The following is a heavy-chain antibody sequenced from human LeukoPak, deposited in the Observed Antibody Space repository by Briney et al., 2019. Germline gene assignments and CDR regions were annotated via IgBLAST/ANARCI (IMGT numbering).Heavy chain of an antibody. D-gene: IGHD4-17*01. J-gene: IGHJ6*02. Sequence: SETLSLTCTVSGGSISSYYWSWIRQPPGKGLEWTGYIYYSGSTNYNPSLKSRVTISVDTSKNQFSLKLSSVTAADTAVYYCARAYGEYPYYYYGMDVWGQGTTVTVSS. CDR2: IYYSGST. CDR1: GGSISSYY. V-gene: IGHV4-59*01. CDR3: ARAYGEYPYYYYGMDV.